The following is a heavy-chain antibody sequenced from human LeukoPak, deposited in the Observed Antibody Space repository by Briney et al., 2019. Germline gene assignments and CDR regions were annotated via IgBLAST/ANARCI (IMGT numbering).Heavy chain of an antibody. CDR2: ISSSGSTI. CDR1: GFTFSSYE. Sequence: PGGSLRLSCAASGFTFSSYEMNWVRQAPGKGLEWVSYISSSGSTIYYADSVKGRFTISRDNAKNSLYLQMSSLRAEDTAVYYCARDHGSTSYYYYYGMDVWGQGTTVTVSS. D-gene: IGHD2-2*01. V-gene: IGHV3-48*03. CDR3: ARDHGSTSYYYYYGMDV. J-gene: IGHJ6*02.